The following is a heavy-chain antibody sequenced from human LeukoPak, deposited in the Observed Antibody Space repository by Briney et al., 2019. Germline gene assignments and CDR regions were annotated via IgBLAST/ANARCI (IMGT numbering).Heavy chain of an antibody. V-gene: IGHV3-33*06. CDR3: AKDYSIFGVVTAFFDY. D-gene: IGHD3-3*01. Sequence: GGSLRLSCAASGFTFSSYGMHWVRQAPGKGLEWVAVIWYDGSNKYYADSVKGRFTISRDNSKNTLYLQMNSLRAEDTAVYYCAKDYSIFGVVTAFFDYWGQGTLVTVSS. CDR2: IWYDGSNK. J-gene: IGHJ4*02. CDR1: GFTFSSYG.